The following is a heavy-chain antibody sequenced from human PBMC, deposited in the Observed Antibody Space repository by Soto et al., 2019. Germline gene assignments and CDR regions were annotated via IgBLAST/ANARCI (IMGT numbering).Heavy chain of an antibody. D-gene: IGHD3-16*01. CDR2: IWSDGSKK. CDR3: AREALWAGYHYALDG. CDR1: GFTFSSSV. Sequence: QVQLVESGGGVVQPGRSLRLSCAASGFTFSSSVMHWVRQAPGRGLEWVAVIWSDGSKKYYADSVTGRFAISRDNSINTLYLQMSSLSAEDTAVYYCAREALWAGYHYALDGWGQGTTVTVSS. J-gene: IGHJ6*02. V-gene: IGHV3-33*01.